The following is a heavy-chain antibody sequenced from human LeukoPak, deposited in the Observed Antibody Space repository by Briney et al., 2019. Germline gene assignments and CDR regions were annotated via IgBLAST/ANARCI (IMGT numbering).Heavy chain of an antibody. CDR3: AKNSLRQLVAPYYFDY. Sequence: GGSLRLSCAASGFTFSSYAMSWVRQAPGKGLEWVSAISGSGGSTYYADSVKGRFTISRDNSKNTLYLQMNSLRAEDTAVYYCAKNSLRQLVAPYYFDYWGQGTLVTVSS. D-gene: IGHD6-6*01. CDR2: ISGSGGST. CDR1: GFTFSSYA. J-gene: IGHJ4*02. V-gene: IGHV3-23*01.